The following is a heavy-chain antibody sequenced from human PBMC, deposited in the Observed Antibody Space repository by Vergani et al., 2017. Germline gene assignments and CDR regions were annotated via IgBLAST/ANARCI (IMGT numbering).Heavy chain of an antibody. V-gene: IGHV3-33*06. CDR1: GFTFSSYG. J-gene: IGHJ4*02. D-gene: IGHD1-26*01. CDR2: IWYDGSNK. Sequence: QVQLVESGGGVVQPGRSLRLSCAASGFTFSSYGMHWVRQAPGKGLEWVAVIWYDGSNKYYADSVKGRFTISRDNSKNTLYLRMNSLRAEDTAVYYCAKEWGGSYYVGYFDYWGQGTLVTVSS. CDR3: AKEWGGSYYVGYFDY.